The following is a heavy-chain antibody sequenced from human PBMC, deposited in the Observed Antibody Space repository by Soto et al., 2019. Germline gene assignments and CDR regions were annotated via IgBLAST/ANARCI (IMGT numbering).Heavy chain of an antibody. CDR1: GGFVSSGSYY. CDR3: ARVERGTATTVVDAFDI. V-gene: IGHV4-34*01. CDR2: MSHSGGT. D-gene: IGHD1-1*01. J-gene: IGHJ3*02. Sequence: QVQLQQWGAGLLKPSETLSLTCAVSGGFVSSGSYYWSWIRQPPGKGLEWIGEMSHSGGTHFNPSLKSRVTISVATSKNQFSRKMSSVTAADTALYYCARVERGTATTVVDAFDIWGPGTMVTVSS.